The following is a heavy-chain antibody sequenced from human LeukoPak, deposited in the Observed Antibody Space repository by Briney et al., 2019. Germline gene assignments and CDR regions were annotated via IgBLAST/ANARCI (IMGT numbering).Heavy chain of an antibody. CDR2: IWYDGSNK. Sequence: GGSLRLSCAASGFTFSSYGMHWVRQAPGKGLEWVAVIWYDGSNKYYADSVKGRFTISRDNSKNTLYLQMNSLRAEDTAVYYCAKDNPVAAAGTSSLDCWGQGTLVTVSS. CDR1: GFTFSSYG. J-gene: IGHJ4*02. CDR3: AKDNPVAAAGTSSLDC. V-gene: IGHV3-30*02. D-gene: IGHD6-13*01.